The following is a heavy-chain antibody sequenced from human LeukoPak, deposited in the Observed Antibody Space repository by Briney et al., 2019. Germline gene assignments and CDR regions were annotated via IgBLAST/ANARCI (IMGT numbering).Heavy chain of an antibody. D-gene: IGHD2-2*01. CDR3: ARDLDVVVPAAKPEGITGTTDDY. J-gene: IGHJ4*02. CDR1: GYTFTGYY. Sequence: GTSVKDSCKASGYTFTGYYMHWVRQAPGQGLEWMGWINPNSGGTNYAQKFQGRVTMARDTSISTAYMELSRLRSDDTAVYYCARDLDVVVPAAKPEGITGTTDDYWGQGTLVTVSS. V-gene: IGHV1-2*02. CDR2: INPNSGGT.